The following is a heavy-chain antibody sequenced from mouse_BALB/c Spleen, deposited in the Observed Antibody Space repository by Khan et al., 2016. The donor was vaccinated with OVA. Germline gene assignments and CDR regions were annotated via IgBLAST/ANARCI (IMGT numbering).Heavy chain of an antibody. CDR1: GYTFTSYW. CDR3: ARENYYGRSCYAMDY. D-gene: IGHD1-1*01. V-gene: IGHV1S41*01. Sequence: DLVKPGTSVKLYCKASGYTFTSYWINWIKQRPGQGLEWIGRIGPGSSNTYYNEMFKGKAALTVDTSSSTAYIQLSSLTSEDSDIDFGARENYYGRSCYAMDYWGQGTSVTVSS. CDR2: IGPGSSNT. J-gene: IGHJ4*01.